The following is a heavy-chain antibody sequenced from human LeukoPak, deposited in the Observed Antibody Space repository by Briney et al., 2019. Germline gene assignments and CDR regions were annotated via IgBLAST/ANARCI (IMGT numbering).Heavy chain of an antibody. D-gene: IGHD3-22*01. CDR1: GGAITNYY. J-gene: IGHJ4*02. CDR3: ATYPPDYYDSSGHTES. V-gene: IGHV3-69-1*01. Sequence: TSETLSLTCGVSGGAITNYYWNWVRQAPGKGLEWVSSISSSSYIYYADSVKGRFTISRDNAKNSLYLQMNSLRAEDTAVYYCATYPPDYYDSSGHTESWGQGTLVTVSS. CDR2: ISSSSYI.